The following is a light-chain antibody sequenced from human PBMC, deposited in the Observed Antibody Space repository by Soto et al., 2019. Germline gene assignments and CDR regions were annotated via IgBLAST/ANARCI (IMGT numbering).Light chain of an antibody. CDR2: DAS. CDR3: QQRSNWPPSIT. Sequence: EIVLAQSPVTQSLSPGQGASLSCRASQSISNYLAWYQQKPGQAPRLLIYDASNRATGTPARFSGSGSGTDFTLTISSLEPEDFAVYYCQQRSNWPPSITFGQGTRLEIK. CDR1: QSISNY. J-gene: IGKJ5*01. V-gene: IGKV3-11*01.